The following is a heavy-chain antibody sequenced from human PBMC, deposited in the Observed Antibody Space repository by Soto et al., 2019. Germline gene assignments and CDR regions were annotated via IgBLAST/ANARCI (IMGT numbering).Heavy chain of an antibody. CDR2: IKSKTDGGTT. D-gene: IGHD3-22*01. Sequence: GGSLRLSCAASGFTFSNAWMSWVRQAPGKGLEWVGRIKSKTDGGTTDYAAPVKGRFTISRDDSKNTLYLQMNSLKTEDTAVYYCTTEWERYYDSSGYSYYFDYWGQGTLATVSS. V-gene: IGHV3-15*01. J-gene: IGHJ4*02. CDR3: TTEWERYYDSSGYSYYFDY. CDR1: GFTFSNAW.